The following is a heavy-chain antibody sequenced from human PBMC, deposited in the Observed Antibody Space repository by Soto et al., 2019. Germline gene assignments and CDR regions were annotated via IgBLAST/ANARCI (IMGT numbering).Heavy chain of an antibody. V-gene: IGHV4-59*08. CDR1: GGSISSYS. J-gene: IGHJ4*02. CDR2: IYDSGST. D-gene: IGHD4-17*01. Sequence: QVQLQESGPGLVKPSETLSLTCTVSGGSISSYSWSWIRQPPGQGLEWIGYIYDSGSTQYNPSLKSRVTISVDTSKNQFSQKLSSVTAADTAVYYCARLTPVTADFDYWGQGTLVTVSS. CDR3: ARLTPVTADFDY.